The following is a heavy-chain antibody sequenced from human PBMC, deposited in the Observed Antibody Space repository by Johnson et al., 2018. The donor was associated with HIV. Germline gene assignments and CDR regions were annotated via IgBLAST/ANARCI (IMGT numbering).Heavy chain of an antibody. Sequence: MLLVESGGGLVQPGGSLRLSCAASGFIFSSYDMHWVRQATGKGLEWVSAIGTAGDTYYPGSVKGRFTISRENAKNSLYLQMNSLRPEDTAVYYCARGLELYLDLGWDDAFDIWGQGTMVTVSS. V-gene: IGHV3-13*01. CDR2: IGTAGDT. D-gene: IGHD1-26*01. CDR1: GFIFSSYD. J-gene: IGHJ3*02. CDR3: ARGLELYLDLGWDDAFDI.